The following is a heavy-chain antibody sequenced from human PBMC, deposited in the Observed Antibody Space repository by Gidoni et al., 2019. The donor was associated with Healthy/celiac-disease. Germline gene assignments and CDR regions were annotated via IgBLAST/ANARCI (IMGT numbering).Heavy chain of an antibody. Sequence: EVQLVESGGGLVQPGGSLRLSCAASGFTFSSYWMSWVRQAPGKGLEGVANLKQDGSEKYYVDSVRGRFTISRDNAKNSWYLKMNSLRAEDTAVYYCARDLSGVLWFGEPFDYWGQGTLVTVSS. CDR2: LKQDGSEK. CDR3: ARDLSGVLWFGEPFDY. J-gene: IGHJ4*02. D-gene: IGHD3-10*01. V-gene: IGHV3-7*01. CDR1: GFTFSSYW.